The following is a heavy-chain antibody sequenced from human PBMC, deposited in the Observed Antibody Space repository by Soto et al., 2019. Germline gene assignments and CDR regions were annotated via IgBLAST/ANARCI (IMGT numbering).Heavy chain of an antibody. CDR2: ISGSGGST. Sequence: PGGSLRLSCAASGFTFSSYAMSWVRQAPGKGLEWVSAISGSGGSTYYADSVKGRFTISRDNSKNTLYLQMNRLRAEDTAVYYCAKQSDVLRYFDWLPYSPYYYYGMDVWGQGTTVTVSS. CDR1: GFTFSSYA. D-gene: IGHD3-9*01. V-gene: IGHV3-23*01. J-gene: IGHJ6*02. CDR3: AKQSDVLRYFDWLPYSPYYYYGMDV.